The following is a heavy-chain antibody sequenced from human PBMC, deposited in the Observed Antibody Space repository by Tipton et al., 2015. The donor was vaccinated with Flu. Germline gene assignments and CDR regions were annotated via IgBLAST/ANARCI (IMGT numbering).Heavy chain of an antibody. CDR1: GYTFTGYY. D-gene: IGHD5-18*01. J-gene: IGHJ4*02. V-gene: IGHV1-18*04. Sequence: QVQLVQSGAEVKKPGASVKVSCKASGYTFTGYYMHWVRQAPGQGLEWMGWISAYNGNTNYAQKLQGRVTMTTDTSTSTAYMELRSLRSDDTAVYYCARDWKDTAMADFDYWGQGTLVTVSS. CDR3: ARDWKDTAMADFDY. CDR2: ISAYNGNT.